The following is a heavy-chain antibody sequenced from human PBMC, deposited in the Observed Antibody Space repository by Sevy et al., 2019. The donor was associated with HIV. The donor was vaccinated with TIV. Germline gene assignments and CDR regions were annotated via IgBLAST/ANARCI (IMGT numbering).Heavy chain of an antibody. CDR3: ATPRATAGGDYFDC. CDR2: IYDSGRT. Sequence: SETLSLTCTVSGGPMRSSGHYWIWIRQDQGKGLELVVYIYDSGRTYYNPSLKSLPAISINTSQNQLSLRLSSGTAADTAIYYCATPRATAGGDYFDCWGQGILVTVSS. J-gene: IGHJ4*02. D-gene: IGHD1-26*01. CDR1: GGPMRSSGHY. V-gene: IGHV4-31*01.